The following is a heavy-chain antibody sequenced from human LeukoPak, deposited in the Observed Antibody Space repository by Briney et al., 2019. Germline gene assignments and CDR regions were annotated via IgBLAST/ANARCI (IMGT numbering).Heavy chain of an antibody. D-gene: IGHD1-26*01. Sequence: SETLSLTCTVSGGSISSYYWSWIRQPLGKGLEWIGYIYYSGSTNYNPSLKSRVTISVDTSKNQFSLKLSSVTAADTAVYYCARYSGSYPSFDYWGQGTLVTVSS. CDR1: GGSISSYY. V-gene: IGHV4-59*01. CDR3: ARYSGSYPSFDY. CDR2: IYYSGST. J-gene: IGHJ4*02.